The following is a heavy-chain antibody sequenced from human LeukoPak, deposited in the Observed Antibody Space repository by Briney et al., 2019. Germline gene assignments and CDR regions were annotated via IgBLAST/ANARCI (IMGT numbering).Heavy chain of an antibody. CDR3: ARNSDVSITGTPGY. V-gene: IGHV4-34*01. CDR1: GGSFSGYY. D-gene: IGHD1-7*01. J-gene: IGHJ4*02. CDR2: INHSGST. Sequence: SETLSLTCAVYGGSFSGYYWSWIRQPPGKGLEWIGEINHSGSTNYNPSLKSRVTISVDTSKNQFSLKLSSVTAADTAVYYCARNSDVSITGTPGYWGQGTLVTVSS.